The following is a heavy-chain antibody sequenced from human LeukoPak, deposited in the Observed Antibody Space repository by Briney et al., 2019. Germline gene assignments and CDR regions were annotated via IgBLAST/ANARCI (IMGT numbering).Heavy chain of an antibody. D-gene: IGHD2-8*01. CDR3: ARVFGVAGGFDP. V-gene: IGHV4-31*03. J-gene: IGHJ5*02. CDR2: IYYSGST. CDR1: GGSISSGGYY. Sequence: SETLSLTCTVSGGSISSGGYYWSWIRQHPGKGLEWIGYIYYSGSTYYNPSLKSRVTISVDTSKNQFSLKLSSVTAADTAVYYCARVFGVAGGFDPWGQGTLVTVSS.